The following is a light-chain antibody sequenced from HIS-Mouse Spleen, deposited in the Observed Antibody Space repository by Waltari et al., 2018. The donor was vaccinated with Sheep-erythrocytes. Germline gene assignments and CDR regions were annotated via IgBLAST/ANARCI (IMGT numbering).Light chain of an antibody. V-gene: IGLV3-1*01. J-gene: IGLJ2*01. CDR3: QAWDSSTAV. Sequence: SYELTPPPSVSVSPGQTASITCSGDKWGDKYACWYQQKPGQSPVLVIYQDSKRPSGIPERFSGSNSGNTATLTISGTQAMDEADYYCQAWDSSTAVFGGGTKLTVL. CDR1: KWGDKY. CDR2: QDS.